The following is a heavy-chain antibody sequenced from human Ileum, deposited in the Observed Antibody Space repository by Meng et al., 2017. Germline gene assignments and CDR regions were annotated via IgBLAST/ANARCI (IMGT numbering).Heavy chain of an antibody. V-gene: IGHV4-31*03. J-gene: IGHJ4*02. D-gene: IGHD5-24*01. CDR3: ARDIMGVRDGPVEDH. CDR1: GGSLSSAGYY. Sequence: QVQLQESGPGLVKPSQTLSLTCTVSGGSLSSAGYYWSWIRQFPGKGLEWIGFIFYTGSTYYNPSLKSRVTISVDTSKNQFFLKMNSVTAADTAVYYCARDIMGVRDGPVEDHWGQGTLVTVSS. CDR2: IFYTGST.